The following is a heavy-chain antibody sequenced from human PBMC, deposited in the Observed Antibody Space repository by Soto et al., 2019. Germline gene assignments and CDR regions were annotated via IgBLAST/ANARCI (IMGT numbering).Heavy chain of an antibody. CDR1: VFXLXXXX. V-gene: IGHV3-48*01. CDR2: INTDGDVR. Sequence: GWSLRLSCKVSVFXLXXXXXNWVRQAPGKGLEWVSYINTDGDVRHYADSVKGRFTVSRDNAKNLVYLQMNNVGADDTAVYYSTRRDVFDLCGQGATVTVSA. CDR3: TRRDVFDL. J-gene: IGHJ3*01.